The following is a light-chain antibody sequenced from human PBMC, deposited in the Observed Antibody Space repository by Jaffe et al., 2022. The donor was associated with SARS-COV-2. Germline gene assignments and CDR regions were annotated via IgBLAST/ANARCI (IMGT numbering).Light chain of an antibody. CDR2: GAF. V-gene: IGKV1-39*01. J-gene: IGKJ2*01. CDR1: QSIDTY. Sequence: DIQMTQSPSSLSASVGDRVTITCRASQSIDTYLNWYQQNPMKAPKLLIYGAFRLHSGVPSRFSGSGSGTDFTLTISSLQPEDFATYYCQQSYSIPYTFGQGTKVEI. CDR3: QQSYSIPYT.